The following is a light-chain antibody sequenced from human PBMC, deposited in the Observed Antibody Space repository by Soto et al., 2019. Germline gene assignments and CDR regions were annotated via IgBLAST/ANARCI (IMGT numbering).Light chain of an antibody. J-gene: IGKJ1*01. V-gene: IGKV3-20*01. Sequence: EILFSKSAGRLTLSPGERATLSCKASQCLCRHLARYPQTPGQAPRLLIYGASSRATGVPDRFSGSGSGTDFTLTLSSLQPEDFAEYYCQQRCSSPWTFGQGTWVAIK. CDR2: GAS. CDR1: QCLCRH. CDR3: QQRCSSPWT.